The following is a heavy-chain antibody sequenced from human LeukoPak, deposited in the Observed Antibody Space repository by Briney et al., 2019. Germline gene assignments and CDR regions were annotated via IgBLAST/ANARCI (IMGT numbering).Heavy chain of an antibody. V-gene: IGHV3-21*01. CDR1: GFTFSSYS. Sequence: GGSLRLSCAASGFTFSSYSMKWVRQAPGKGLEWVSSISSGNSYIYYGDSVKGRFTISRDNAKNSLYLQMSSLRAEDTAMYYCASPGDNYAILGLDYWGQGTLVTVSS. J-gene: IGHJ4*02. CDR3: ASPGDNYAILGLDY. CDR2: ISSGNSYI. D-gene: IGHD3-9*01.